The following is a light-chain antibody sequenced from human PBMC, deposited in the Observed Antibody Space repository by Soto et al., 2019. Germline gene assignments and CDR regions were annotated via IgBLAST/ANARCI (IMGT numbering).Light chain of an antibody. V-gene: IGKV3-11*01. CDR1: QSVSSSY. CDR3: QQRNDWLT. Sequence: EIVLTQKTATLSLSPGERAALSCRASQSVSSSYLAWYQQKPGQAPRLLIYDASNRATGIPARFSGSGSGTDFTLTSSSLEPEDSADYYCQQRNDWLTFGGGTKVDI. CDR2: DAS. J-gene: IGKJ4*01.